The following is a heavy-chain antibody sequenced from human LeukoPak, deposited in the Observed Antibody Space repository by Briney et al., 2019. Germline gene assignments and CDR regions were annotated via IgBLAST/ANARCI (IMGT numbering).Heavy chain of an antibody. Sequence: KTSETLSLTCDVSGYSIRSGSYWGWIRQPPGKGLEWIGCMFHSGDTYHNPSLKSRVTISADTSKNQLSLKLTSVTAADTAVYYCATVGAYGDYARHDYWGQGTLVTVSS. CDR2: MFHSGDT. V-gene: IGHV4-38-2*01. D-gene: IGHD4-17*01. J-gene: IGHJ4*02. CDR3: ATVGAYGDYARHDY. CDR1: GYSIRSGSY.